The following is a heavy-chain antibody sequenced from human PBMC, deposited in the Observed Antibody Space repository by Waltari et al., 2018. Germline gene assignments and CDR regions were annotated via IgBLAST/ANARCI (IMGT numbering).Heavy chain of an antibody. Sequence: QLQLQQSGPGLVKPSESPSLTCGVSGDSLSENYWWRWVRQSPEKGLEWIGQIHRSGRTYYNPSLESRVSVSMDTSNNKFFLKLSSAIAADTAVYYCARDRGRGLYFDSWGQGTLVTVSP. V-gene: IGHV4-4*02. CDR2: IHRSGRT. J-gene: IGHJ4*02. CDR3: ARDRGRGLYFDS. CDR1: GDSLSENYW. D-gene: IGHD2-15*01.